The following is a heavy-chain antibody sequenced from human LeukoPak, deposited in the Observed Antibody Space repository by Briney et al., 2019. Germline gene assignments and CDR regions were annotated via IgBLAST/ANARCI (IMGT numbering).Heavy chain of an antibody. CDR1: GYSFTSYW. V-gene: IGHV5-51*01. CDR3: ARHRPYYYDSSGYSYYYYYGMDV. CDR2: IYPGDSDT. Sequence: GESLKISCKGSGYSFTSYWIGWVRQMPGKGLEWMGIIYPGDSDTRYSPSFQGQVTISADKSISTAYLQWSSPKASDTAMYYCARHRPYYYDSSGYSYYYYYGMDVWGQGTTVTVSS. D-gene: IGHD3-22*01. J-gene: IGHJ6*02.